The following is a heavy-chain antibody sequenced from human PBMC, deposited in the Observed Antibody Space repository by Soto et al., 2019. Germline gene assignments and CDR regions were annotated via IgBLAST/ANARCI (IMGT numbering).Heavy chain of an antibody. Sequence: QLQLQESGSGLVKPSQTLSLTCAVSGGSISSGGYSWSWIRQPPGKGLEWIGYIYHSGSTYYNPTLKRGASISVDRSKNQFSPKPSSVADAGAAVDYCASAQGVPPQHWGQGTLVTVSS. CDR2: IYHSGST. CDR3: ASAQGVPPQH. J-gene: IGHJ4*02. D-gene: IGHD1-1*01. V-gene: IGHV4-30-2*01. CDR1: GGSISSGGYS.